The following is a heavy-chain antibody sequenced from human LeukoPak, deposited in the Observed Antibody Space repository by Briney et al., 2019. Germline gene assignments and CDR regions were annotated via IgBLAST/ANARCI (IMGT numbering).Heavy chain of an antibody. Sequence: GGSLRLSCAASGFTFSSYAMSWVRQAPGKGLEWVSAISGSGGSTYYADSVKGRFTISRDNSKNTLYLQMNSLRDEDTAVYYCAKDRPTSYYYDSSGYDYWGQGTLVTVSS. D-gene: IGHD3-22*01. CDR1: GFTFSSYA. V-gene: IGHV3-23*01. CDR2: ISGSGGST. J-gene: IGHJ4*02. CDR3: AKDRPTSYYYDSSGYDY.